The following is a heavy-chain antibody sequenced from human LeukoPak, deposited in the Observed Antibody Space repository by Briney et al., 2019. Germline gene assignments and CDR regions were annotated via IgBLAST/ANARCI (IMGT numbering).Heavy chain of an antibody. CDR2: IIPIFGTA. Sequence: RASVKVSCKASGGTFSSYAISWVRQAPGQGLEWMGGIIPIFGTANYAQKFQGRVTITADESTSTAYMELSSLRSEDTAVYYCARGRRAERLLDWGQGTLVTVSS. J-gene: IGHJ4*02. CDR1: GGTFSSYA. CDR3: ARGRRAERLLD. V-gene: IGHV1-69*13. D-gene: IGHD1-1*01.